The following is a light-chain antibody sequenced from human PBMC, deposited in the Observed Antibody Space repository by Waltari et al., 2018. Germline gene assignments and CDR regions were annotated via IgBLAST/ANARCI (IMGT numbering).Light chain of an antibody. Sequence: SFDLTQPPSVSVSPGQAASVTCSGDGLPTKLAYWFQKKSGQAPVLIIYDDNKRPSGIPERVSASSSGTMATLTISGAKVEDEADYFCYTEDSTWGAFGGGTKLTVL. V-gene: IGLV3-10*01. J-gene: IGLJ2*01. CDR3: YTEDSTWGA. CDR1: GLPTKL. CDR2: DDN.